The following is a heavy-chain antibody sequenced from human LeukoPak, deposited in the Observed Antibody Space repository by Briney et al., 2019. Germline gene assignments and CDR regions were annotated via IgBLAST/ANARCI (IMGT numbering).Heavy chain of an antibody. J-gene: IGHJ4*02. V-gene: IGHV3-7*03. D-gene: IGHD2-2*01. CDR3: ARDLVVPAAMGYFDY. Sequence: GGSLRLSCAASGFTFSTCWMSWLRQAPGKGLEWVANMKPDGGEIYYVDSVKGRFTISRDNSKNSLYLQMNSLRAEDTAVYYCARDLVVPAAMGYFDYWGRGTLVTVSS. CDR1: GFTFSTCW. CDR2: MKPDGGEI.